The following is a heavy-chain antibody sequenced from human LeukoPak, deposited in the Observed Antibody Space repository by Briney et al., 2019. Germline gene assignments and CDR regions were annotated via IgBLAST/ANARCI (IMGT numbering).Heavy chain of an antibody. D-gene: IGHD4-17*01. V-gene: IGHV3-7*01. Sequence: PGGSLRLPCAASGFTFSSYWMSWVRQAPGKGLEWVANIKQDGSEKYYVDSVKGRFTISRDNAKNSLYLQMNSLRAEDTAVYYCARDLMNYGDYRHCGMDVWGQGTTVTVSS. CDR1: GFTFSSYW. J-gene: IGHJ6*02. CDR3: ARDLMNYGDYRHCGMDV. CDR2: IKQDGSEK.